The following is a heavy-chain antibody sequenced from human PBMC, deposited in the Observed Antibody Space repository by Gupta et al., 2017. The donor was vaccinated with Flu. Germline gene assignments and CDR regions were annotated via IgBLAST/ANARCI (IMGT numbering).Heavy chain of an antibody. Sequence: QVQLVQSGAEVKKPGSSVKVSCKASGGTFSSYAISWVRQAPGQGLEWMGGIIPIFGTANYAQKFQGRVTITADKSTSTAYMELSSLRSEDTAXYXCASHYXYDSSGYYYEFDYWGQGTLVTVSS. CDR2: IIPIFGTA. CDR3: ASHYXYDSSGYYYEFDY. V-gene: IGHV1-69*06. D-gene: IGHD3-22*01. J-gene: IGHJ4*02. CDR1: GGTFSSYA.